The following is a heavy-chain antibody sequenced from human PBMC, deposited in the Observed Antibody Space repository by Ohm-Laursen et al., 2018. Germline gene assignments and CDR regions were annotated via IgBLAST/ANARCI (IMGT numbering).Heavy chain of an antibody. J-gene: IGHJ4*02. D-gene: IGHD6-13*01. CDR3: ARGGEAAAGV. CDR1: GFTFSSYS. V-gene: IGHV3-48*01. Sequence: SLRLSCAASGFTFSSYSMNWVRRAPGKGPEWIAYITNSGDFIQYADSVRGRFTISRDNAKRSLYLQTDSLRVEDTAVYYCARGGEAAAGVWSQGTLVTVSS. CDR2: ITNSGDFI.